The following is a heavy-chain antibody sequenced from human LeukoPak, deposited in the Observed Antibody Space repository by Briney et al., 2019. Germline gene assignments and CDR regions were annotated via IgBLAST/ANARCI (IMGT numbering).Heavy chain of an antibody. CDR1: GFTFSSYW. CDR2: IKQDGSEK. J-gene: IGHJ4*02. Sequence: PGGSLRLSCAASGFTFSSYWMSWVRQAPGKGLEWVANIKQDGSEKYYVDSVKGRFTISRDNAKNSLYLQMNSLRAEDTAVYYCARGPVGWLRSHYFDYWGQGTLVTVSS. CDR3: ARGPVGWLRSHYFDY. V-gene: IGHV3-7*01. D-gene: IGHD5-12*01.